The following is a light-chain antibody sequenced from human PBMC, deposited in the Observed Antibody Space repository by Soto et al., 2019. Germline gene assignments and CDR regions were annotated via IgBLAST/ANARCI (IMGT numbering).Light chain of an antibody. CDR1: SSSIGSYT. J-gene: IGLJ2*01. CDR3: AAWDDSLNGRV. V-gene: IGLV1-44*01. CDR2: GHN. Sequence: QSVLTQPPSASGTPGQRVTISCSGSSSSIGSYTVNWYQQLPGTAPKLLIYGHNQRPSGVPDRFSGSKSGTSASLAISGLQSEDEADYSCAAWDDSLNGRVFGGGTKLPVL.